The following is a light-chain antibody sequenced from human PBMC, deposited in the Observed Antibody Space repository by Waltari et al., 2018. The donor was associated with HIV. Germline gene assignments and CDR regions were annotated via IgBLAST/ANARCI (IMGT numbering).Light chain of an antibody. J-gene: IGLJ2*01. Sequence: QSVLTQPPSVSGAPGQTVTISCTGSSSNIGARFDVHWYQQIPGTAPKLLMYGNNRPSGVPDLFSGSKSGPSASLAITGLQAEDEADYYCQTYDSSLSGSVVFGGGTKLTVL. V-gene: IGLV1-40*01. CDR1: SSNIGARFD. CDR2: GN. CDR3: QTYDSSLSGSVV.